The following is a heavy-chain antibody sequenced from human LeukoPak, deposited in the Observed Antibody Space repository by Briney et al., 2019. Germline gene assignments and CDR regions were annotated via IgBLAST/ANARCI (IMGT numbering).Heavy chain of an antibody. J-gene: IGHJ5*02. D-gene: IGHD3-10*01. CDR3: ARGLLLWFGEYNWFDP. CDR1: GYSISSGYY. Sequence: PSETLSLTCAVSGYSISSGYYWGWIRQPPGKGLEWIGSIYHSRSTYYNPSLKSRVTISVDTSKNQFSLKLSSVTAADTAVYYCARGLLLWFGEYNWFDPWGQGTLVTVSS. V-gene: IGHV4-38-2*01. CDR2: IYHSRST.